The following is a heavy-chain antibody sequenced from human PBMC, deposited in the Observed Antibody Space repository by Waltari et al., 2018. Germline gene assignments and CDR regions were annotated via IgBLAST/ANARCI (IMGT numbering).Heavy chain of an antibody. D-gene: IGHD2-2*01. J-gene: IGHJ4*02. CDR2: ISSSSSYI. V-gene: IGHV3-21*01. CDR1: GFTFSSYS. CDR3: ARERVEMAPGMGY. Sequence: EVQLVESGGGLVKPGGSLRLSCAASGFTFSSYSMNWVRQAPGEGREWVSSISSSSSYIYYADSVKGRFTISRDNAKNSLYLQMNSLRAEDTAVYYCARERVEMAPGMGYWGQGTLVTVSS.